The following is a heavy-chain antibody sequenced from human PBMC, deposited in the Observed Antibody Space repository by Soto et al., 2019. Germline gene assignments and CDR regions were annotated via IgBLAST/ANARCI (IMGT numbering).Heavy chain of an antibody. V-gene: IGHV3-48*01. CDR1: GFTFSSYS. CDR2: ISSSSSTI. D-gene: IGHD3-10*01. Sequence: GGSLRLSCAASGFTFSSYSMNWVRQAPGKGLEWVSYISSSSSTIYYAESVKGRFTISRDNAKNSLYLQMNSLRAEDTAVYYCARLLSDYYGSGSYYKGDWFDPWGQGTLVTVSS. CDR3: ARLLSDYYGSGSYYKGDWFDP. J-gene: IGHJ5*02.